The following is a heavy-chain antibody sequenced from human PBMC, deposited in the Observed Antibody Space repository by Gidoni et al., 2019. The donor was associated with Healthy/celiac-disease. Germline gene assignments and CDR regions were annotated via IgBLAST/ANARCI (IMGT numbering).Heavy chain of an antibody. J-gene: IGHJ4*02. CDR3: AKDISGYSSSWYGTFDY. D-gene: IGHD6-13*01. V-gene: IGHV3-9*01. Sequence: GYADSVKGRFTISRDNAKNSLYLQMNSLRAEDTALYYCAKDISGYSSSWYGTFDYWGQGTLVTVSS.